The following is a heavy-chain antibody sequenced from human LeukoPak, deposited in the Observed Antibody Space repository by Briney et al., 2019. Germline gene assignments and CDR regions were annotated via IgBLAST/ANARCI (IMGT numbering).Heavy chain of an antibody. CDR2: IYSGGST. V-gene: IGHV3-53*01. CDR1: GFTFSSYG. D-gene: IGHD4-11*01. Sequence: GGSLRLSCAASGFTFSSYGMHWVRQAPGKGLEWASVIYSGGSTYYADSVKGRFTISRDNSKNTLYLQMNSLRAEDTAVYYCASGGVGTVNDYWGQGTLVTVSS. J-gene: IGHJ4*02. CDR3: ASGGVGTVNDY.